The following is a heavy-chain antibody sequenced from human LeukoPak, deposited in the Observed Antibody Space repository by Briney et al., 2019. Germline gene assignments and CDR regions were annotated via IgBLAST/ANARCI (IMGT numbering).Heavy chain of an antibody. CDR2: ISGSDGST. Sequence: GGSLRLSCAASGFTFSSYAMSWVRQAPGKGLEWVSGISGSDGSTNCADSVKGRFTISRENSKNTLYLQMNSLRAEDTAVYYCAKDRITMVRGVIVAWFDPWGQGTLVTVSS. V-gene: IGHV3-23*01. J-gene: IGHJ5*02. D-gene: IGHD3-10*01. CDR1: GFTFSSYA. CDR3: AKDRITMVRGVIVAWFDP.